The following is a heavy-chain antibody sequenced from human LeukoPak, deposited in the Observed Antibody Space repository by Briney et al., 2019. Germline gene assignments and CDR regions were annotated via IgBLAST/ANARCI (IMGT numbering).Heavy chain of an antibody. CDR3: ARVPRRSGGSGNYYYYGMDV. V-gene: IGHV1-18*01. Sequence: ASVKVSCKASGYTFTSYGISWVRQAPGQGLEWMGWIGAYNGNTNYAQKLQGRVTMTTDTSTSTAYMELRSLRSDDTAVYYCARVPRRSGGSGNYYYYGMDVWGQGTTVTVSS. J-gene: IGHJ6*02. CDR1: GYTFTSYG. D-gene: IGHD2-15*01. CDR2: IGAYNGNT.